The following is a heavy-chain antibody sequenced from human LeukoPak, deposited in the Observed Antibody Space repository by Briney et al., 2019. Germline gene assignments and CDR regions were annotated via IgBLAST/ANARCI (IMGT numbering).Heavy chain of an antibody. V-gene: IGHV1-3*01. Sequence: GASVTVSCTASGYTFTSYAMHWVRQAPGQRLEWMGWINAGNGNTNYAQKLQGRVTMTTDTSTSTAYMELRSLRSDDTAVYYCARVGGVGDSSGYYRFDYWGQGTLVTVSS. D-gene: IGHD3-22*01. CDR2: INAGNGNT. CDR1: GYTFTSYA. CDR3: ARVGGVGDSSGYYRFDY. J-gene: IGHJ4*02.